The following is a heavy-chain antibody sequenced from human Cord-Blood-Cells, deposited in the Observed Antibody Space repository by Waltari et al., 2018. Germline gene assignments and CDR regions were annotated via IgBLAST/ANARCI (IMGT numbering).Heavy chain of an antibody. CDR3: ARSIAARPDAFDI. D-gene: IGHD6-6*01. Sequence: QLQLQESGSGLVKPSQTLSLTCAVSGGSISSGGYSWSWIRQPPGKGLEWSGYNYHSGSTYYNPSRKSRVTISVDRSKNQFSLKLSSVTAADTAVYYCARSIAARPDAFDIWGQGTMVTVSS. V-gene: IGHV4-30-2*01. CDR2: NYHSGST. CDR1: GGSISSGGYS. J-gene: IGHJ3*02.